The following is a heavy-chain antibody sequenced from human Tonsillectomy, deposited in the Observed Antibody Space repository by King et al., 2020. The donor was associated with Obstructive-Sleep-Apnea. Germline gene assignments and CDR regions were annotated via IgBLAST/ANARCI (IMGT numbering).Heavy chain of an antibody. Sequence: EVQLVESGGGLVQPGGSLRLSCVVSGFSVSSHYMTWVRQAPAKGLEWISVTYSGGRTDYADSVKDRFSISRDDSKNTLYLQMDSLRAEDTAVYYCTRTVILLRGIRPGGGSWVLGTLVTVSS. CDR2: TYSGGRT. CDR3: TRTVILLRGIRPGGGS. D-gene: IGHD3-10*01. V-gene: IGHV3-66*01. CDR1: GFSVSSHY. J-gene: IGHJ5*02.